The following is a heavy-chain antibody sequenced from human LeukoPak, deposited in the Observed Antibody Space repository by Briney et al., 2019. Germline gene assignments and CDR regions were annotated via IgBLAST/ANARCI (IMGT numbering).Heavy chain of an antibody. J-gene: IGHJ4*02. CDR1: GGSISSSSYY. CDR3: ARHRGRYYDSGSYYYFDY. D-gene: IGHD3-10*01. V-gene: IGHV4-39*02. CDR2: LYYSGST. Sequence: SETLSLTCTVSGGSISSSSYYWDWIRQPPGKGLEWIGSLYYSGSTYYNPSLKSRVTTSVDTSKNHFSLNLSSVTAADTAVYYCARHRGRYYDSGSYYYFDYWGQGTLVTVSS.